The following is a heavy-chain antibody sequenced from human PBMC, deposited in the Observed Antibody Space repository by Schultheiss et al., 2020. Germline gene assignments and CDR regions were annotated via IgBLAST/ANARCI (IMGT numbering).Heavy chain of an antibody. Sequence: GGSLRLSCAASGFTFSSYAMSWVRQAPGKGLEWVSAISGSGGTTYYADSVKGRFTISRDNSKNTLYLQMNSLRAEDTAVYYCAKGYYYDSSGYPNWFDPWGQGTLVTVSS. CDR2: ISGSGGTT. V-gene: IGHV3-23*01. D-gene: IGHD3-22*01. CDR3: AKGYYYDSSGYPNWFDP. J-gene: IGHJ5*02. CDR1: GFTFSSYA.